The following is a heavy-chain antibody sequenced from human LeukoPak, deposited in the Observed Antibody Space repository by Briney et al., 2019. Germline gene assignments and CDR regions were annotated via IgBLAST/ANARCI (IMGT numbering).Heavy chain of an antibody. CDR2: ISGSGGST. V-gene: IGHV3-23*01. D-gene: IGHD1-26*01. CDR1: GFTVSSNY. CDR3: AKVIVGATYYFDY. J-gene: IGHJ4*02. Sequence: QAGGSLRLSCAASGFTVSSNYMSWVRQAPGKGLEWVSAISGSGGSTYYADSVKGRFTISRDNSKNTLYLQMNSLRAEDTAVYYCAKVIVGATYYFDYWGQGTLVTVSS.